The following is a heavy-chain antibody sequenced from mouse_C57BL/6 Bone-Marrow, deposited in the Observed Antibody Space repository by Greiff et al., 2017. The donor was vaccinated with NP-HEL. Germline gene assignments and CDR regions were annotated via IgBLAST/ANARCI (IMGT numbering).Heavy chain of an antibody. CDR2: IRNKANNHAT. V-gene: IGHV6-6*01. D-gene: IGHD3-2*02. J-gene: IGHJ2*01. CDR3: TRVTAQATDY. CDR1: GFTFSDAW. Sequence: DVHLVESGGGLVQPGGSMKLSCAASGFTFSDAWMDWVRQSPEKGLEWVAEIRNKANNHATYYAVSVKGRFTISRDDSKSSVYLQMNSLRAEDTGIYYCTRVTAQATDYWGQGTTLTVSS.